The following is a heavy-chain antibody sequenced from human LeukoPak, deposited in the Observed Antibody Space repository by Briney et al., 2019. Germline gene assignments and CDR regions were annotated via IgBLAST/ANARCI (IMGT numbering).Heavy chain of an antibody. CDR2: ISSSSSYI. V-gene: IGHV3-21*01. Sequence: PGGSLRLSCAASGFTFSSYSMNWVRQAPGKGLEWVSSISSSSSYIYYADSVKGRFTISRDNAGNSLYLQMNSLRAEDTAVYYCARETYYYGSGRTARDAFDIWGQGTMVTVSS. CDR3: ARETYYYGSGRTARDAFDI. D-gene: IGHD3-10*01. J-gene: IGHJ3*02. CDR1: GFTFSSYS.